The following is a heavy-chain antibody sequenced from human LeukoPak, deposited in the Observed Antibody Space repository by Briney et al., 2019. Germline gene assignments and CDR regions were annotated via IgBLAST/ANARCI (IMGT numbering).Heavy chain of an antibody. D-gene: IGHD3-16*01. CDR3: ARVRETQGEGNCYYYMDL. CDR2: INHYTGDT. CDR1: GYTLTGYY. V-gene: IGHV1-2*02. Sequence: ASVKVSCKASGYTLTGYYIHWVRQAPGQGLEWMGWINHYTGDTNNAQQFKGRITMTEDTTISTAHMELSMLTSDNSAVYYCARVRETQGEGNCYYYMDLWGNGTPVTGSS. J-gene: IGHJ6*03.